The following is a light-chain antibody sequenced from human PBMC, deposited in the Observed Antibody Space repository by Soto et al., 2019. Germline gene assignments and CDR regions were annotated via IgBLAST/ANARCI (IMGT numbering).Light chain of an antibody. CDR1: QSVSSK. J-gene: IGKJ5*01. V-gene: IGKV3-15*01. CDR2: GAS. Sequence: EKVVTQSPPTLSLXXGXXAXPXRRASQSVSSKLAWYQQKPGQAPRLLIYGASTRATGIPARFSGSGSGTEFTLTISSLQSEDFAVYYCQQYNNWPPITFGQGTRLEIK. CDR3: QQYNNWPPIT.